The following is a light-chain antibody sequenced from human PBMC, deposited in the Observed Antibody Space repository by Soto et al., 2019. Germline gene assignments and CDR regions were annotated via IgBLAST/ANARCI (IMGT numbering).Light chain of an antibody. CDR3: QQTDSFPHT. CDR2: AAS. J-gene: IGKJ2*01. Sequence: DIQMTQSPSSPSASVGDRVIITCRASQSISTYLNWYQQKPGKAPKLLIYAASSLQSGVPSRFSGSGSGTDFTLTISSLQPEDFAVYFCQQTDSFPHTFGQGTRLEI. CDR1: QSISTY. V-gene: IGKV1-39*01.